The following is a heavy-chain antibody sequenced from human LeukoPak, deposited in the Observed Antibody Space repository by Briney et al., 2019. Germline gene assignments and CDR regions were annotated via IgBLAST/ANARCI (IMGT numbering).Heavy chain of an antibody. V-gene: IGHV1-18*01. CDR2: ITAYNGNT. Sequence: ASVKVSCKASGYTFTSYGISWERQAPGQGLEWMGWITAYNGNTNYAQKLQGRVTIITDTSTSTAYKEMRSMRSDDTYGYDCTRLVALLEMARISPPGYYYYMDVWRKGTTVTISS. J-gene: IGHJ6*03. CDR1: GYTFTSYG. CDR3: TRLVALLEMARISPPGYYYYMDV. D-gene: IGHD5-24*01.